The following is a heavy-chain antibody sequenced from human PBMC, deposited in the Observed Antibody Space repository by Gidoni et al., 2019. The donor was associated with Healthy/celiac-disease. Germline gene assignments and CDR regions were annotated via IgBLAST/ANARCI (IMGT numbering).Heavy chain of an antibody. Sequence: QVQLVQSGAEVKKPGSSVKVSCKASGGTFSSYAISWVRQAPGQGLEWMGGIIPIFGPANYAQKFQGRVTITADESTSTAYIGLSSLRSEDTAVYYCARDDDGYNLGGYFDYWGQGTLVTVSS. D-gene: IGHD5-12*01. CDR1: GGTFSSYA. J-gene: IGHJ4*02. CDR2: IIPIFGPA. CDR3: ARDDDGYNLGGYFDY. V-gene: IGHV1-69*01.